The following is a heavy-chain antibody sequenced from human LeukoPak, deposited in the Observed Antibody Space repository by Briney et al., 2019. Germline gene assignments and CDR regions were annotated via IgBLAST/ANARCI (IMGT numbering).Heavy chain of an antibody. Sequence: PGRSLRLSCAASGFTFSSYGIHWVRQAPGKGLEWVAVIWSDGSNKYHADSVKGRFTISRDNSRNTVYLLMDSLRLEDTAVYYCARGGTSSLDYWGQGTLVTVSS. CDR2: IWSDGSNK. CDR1: GFTFSSYG. J-gene: IGHJ4*02. V-gene: IGHV3-33*01. D-gene: IGHD6-6*01. CDR3: ARGGTSSLDY.